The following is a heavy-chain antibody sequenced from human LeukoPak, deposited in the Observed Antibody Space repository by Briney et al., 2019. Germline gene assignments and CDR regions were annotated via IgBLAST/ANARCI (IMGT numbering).Heavy chain of an antibody. D-gene: IGHD3-22*01. J-gene: IGHJ4*02. CDR1: GYTFTSYG. V-gene: IGHV1-18*01. Sequence: ASVKVSCKASGYTFTSYGISWVRQAPGQGLEWMGWISAYNGKTNYAQKLQGRVTMTTDTSTSTAYMELRSLRSDDTAVYYCARDRGLVDSSGYYSLFDYWGQGTLVTVSS. CDR3: ARDRGLVDSSGYYSLFDY. CDR2: ISAYNGKT.